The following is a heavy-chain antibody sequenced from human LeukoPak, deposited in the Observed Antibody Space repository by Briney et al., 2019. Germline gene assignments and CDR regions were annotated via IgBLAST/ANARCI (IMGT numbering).Heavy chain of an antibody. CDR3: ARALWFGGPIGY. V-gene: IGHV1-18*01. CDR1: GYTFTSYA. J-gene: IGHJ4*02. D-gene: IGHD3-10*01. Sequence: ASVKVSCKASGYTFTSYAISWVRQAPGQGLEWMGWISADNGNTDYAQKLQGRVTMTTDTSTSTAYMELRSLRSDDTAVYYCARALWFGGPIGYWGQGTLVTVSS. CDR2: ISADNGNT.